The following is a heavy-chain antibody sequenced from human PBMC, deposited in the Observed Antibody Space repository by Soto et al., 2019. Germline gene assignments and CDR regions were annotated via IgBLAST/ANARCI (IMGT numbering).Heavy chain of an antibody. V-gene: IGHV3-11*01. D-gene: IGHD2-15*01. CDR2: ISSSGSTI. CDR1: GFTFSDYY. CDR3: AREVGYCSGGSCYFDY. Sequence: GGSLRLSCAASGFTFSDYYMSWIRQAPGKGLEWVSYISSSGSTIYYADSVKGRFTISRDNAKNSLYLQMNSLRAEDAAVYYCAREVGYCSGGSCYFDYWGQGTLVTVSS. J-gene: IGHJ4*02.